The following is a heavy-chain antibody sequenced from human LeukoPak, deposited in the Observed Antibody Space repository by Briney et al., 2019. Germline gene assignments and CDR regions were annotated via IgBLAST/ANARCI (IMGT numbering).Heavy chain of an antibody. D-gene: IGHD3-22*01. CDR3: ARLVPYYYDSSGYYPLDY. CDR2: IYYSGST. V-gene: IGHV4-39*01. Sequence: SETLSLTCTVSGGSISSSSYYWGRIRQPPGKGLEWIGSIYYSGSTYYNPSLKSRVTISVDTSKNQFSLKLSSVTAADTAVYYCARLVPYYYDSSGYYPLDYWGQGTLVTVSS. CDR1: GGSISSSSYY. J-gene: IGHJ4*02.